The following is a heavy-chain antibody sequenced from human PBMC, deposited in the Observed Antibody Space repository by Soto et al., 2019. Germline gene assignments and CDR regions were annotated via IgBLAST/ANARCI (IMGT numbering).Heavy chain of an antibody. CDR3: TTYRGYNNAWDAFDI. J-gene: IGHJ3*02. CDR1: GFIFTNAL. CDR2: IKSKSDGGTA. V-gene: IGHV3-15*07. Sequence: GGSLRLSCAVSGFIFTNALMNWVRQAPGKGLEWVGRIKSKSDGGTADYAAPMKGRFTISRDDSKDTLYLQVNSLQTEDTAVYYCTTYRGYNNAWDAFDIWGQGSMVTVSS. D-gene: IGHD5-18*01.